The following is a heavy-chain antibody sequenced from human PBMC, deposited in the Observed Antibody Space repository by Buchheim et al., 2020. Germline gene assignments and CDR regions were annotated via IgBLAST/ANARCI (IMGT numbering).Heavy chain of an antibody. J-gene: IGHJ4*02. CDR1: GYTFTSSD. V-gene: IGHV1-8*01. D-gene: IGHD1-26*01. CDR3: ARPTQWELLPSDY. CDR2: MNPNSGNT. Sequence: QLVQSGAEVKKPGASVKVSCKASGYTFTSSDINWVRQATGQGLEWMGWMNPNSGNTGYAQKFQGRVTMTRNHSIITAYLEMSSLRSEYTAVDYCARPTQWELLPSDYWGQGTL.